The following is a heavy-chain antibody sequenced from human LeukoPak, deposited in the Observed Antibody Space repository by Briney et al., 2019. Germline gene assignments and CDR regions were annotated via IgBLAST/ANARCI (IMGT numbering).Heavy chain of an antibody. D-gene: IGHD6-13*01. CDR1: GGSISTYY. Sequence: PSETLSLTCTVSGGSISTYYWSWIRQPAGKGLEWIGRIYTSGSTNYNPSLKSRVTISVDTSKNQFSLKLSSVTAADTAVYYCARRWRERIAAAAYFDSWGQGTLVTVSS. CDR2: IYTSGST. CDR3: ARRWRERIAAAAYFDS. J-gene: IGHJ4*02. V-gene: IGHV4-4*07.